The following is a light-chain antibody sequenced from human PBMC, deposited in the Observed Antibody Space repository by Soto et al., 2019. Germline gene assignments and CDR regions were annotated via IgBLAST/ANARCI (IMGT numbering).Light chain of an antibody. Sequence: EIVLTQSPGTLSLSPGERATLSCRASQSVSRNYLAWYQQKPGQAPRLLIYGASSRATGIPDRFSGSGSGTDFTLTISRLEPEDFAVYYCQQYGNSPPHTFGLGPQLEIK. CDR1: QSVSRNY. CDR3: QQYGNSPPHT. J-gene: IGKJ2*01. CDR2: GAS. V-gene: IGKV3-20*01.